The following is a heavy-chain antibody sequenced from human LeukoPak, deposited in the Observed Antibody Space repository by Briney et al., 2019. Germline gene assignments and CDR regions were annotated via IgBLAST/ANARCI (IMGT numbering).Heavy chain of an antibody. CDR1: GGSISSSSYY. V-gene: IGHV4-39*01. CDR2: IYYSGSS. CDR3: ARHAYYYGSGSEGVVWFDP. D-gene: IGHD3-10*01. Sequence: SETLSLTCTVSGGSISSSSYYWGWIRQPQGKGLEWLGCIYYSGSSYSTPSLKGRVTISVDTSKNQFSLKLSSVTAADTAVYYCARHAYYYGSGSEGVVWFDPWGQGSLVTVSS. J-gene: IGHJ5*02.